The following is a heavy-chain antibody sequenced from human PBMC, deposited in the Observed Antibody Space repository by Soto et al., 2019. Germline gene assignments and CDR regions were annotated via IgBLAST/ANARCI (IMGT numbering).Heavy chain of an antibody. CDR3: ARQRQLEKKYGMDV. D-gene: IGHD6-13*01. J-gene: IGHJ6*02. Sequence: GESLKISSKGSGYSFTSYWISWVRQMPGKGLEWMGRIDPSDSYTNYSPSFQGHVTISADKSISTAYLQWSSLKASDTAMYYCARQRQLEKKYGMDVWGQGTTVTVSS. CDR1: GYSFTSYW. V-gene: IGHV5-10-1*01. CDR2: IDPSDSYT.